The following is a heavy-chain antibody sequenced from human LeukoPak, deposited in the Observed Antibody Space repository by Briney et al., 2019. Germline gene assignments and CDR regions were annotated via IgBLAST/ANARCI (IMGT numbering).Heavy chain of an antibody. CDR2: IRSKAYGGTT. D-gene: IGHD3-16*02. Sequence: PGRSLRLSCTASGFTFGDYAMSWVRQAPGKGLEWVGFIRSKAYGGTTEYAASVKGRFTISRDDSKSIAYLQMNSLKTEDTAVYYCTRDPPSSDYDYVWGSYRPFDYWGQGTLVTVSS. J-gene: IGHJ4*02. CDR3: TRDPPSSDYDYVWGSYRPFDY. CDR1: GFTFGDYA. V-gene: IGHV3-49*04.